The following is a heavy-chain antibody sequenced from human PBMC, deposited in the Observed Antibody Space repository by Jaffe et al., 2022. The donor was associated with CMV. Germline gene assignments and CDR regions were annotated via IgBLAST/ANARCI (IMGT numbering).Heavy chain of an antibody. V-gene: IGHV4-59*08. CDR2: IYYSGST. CDR1: GGSISSYY. CDR3: AGRYSSSWYLIDY. D-gene: IGHD6-13*01. Sequence: QVQLQESGPGLVKPSETLSLTCTVSGGSISSYYWSWIRQPPGKGLEWIGYIYYSGSTNYNPSLKSRVTISVDTSKNQFSLKLSSVTAADTAVYYCAGRYSSSWYLIDYWGQGTLVTVSS. J-gene: IGHJ4*02.